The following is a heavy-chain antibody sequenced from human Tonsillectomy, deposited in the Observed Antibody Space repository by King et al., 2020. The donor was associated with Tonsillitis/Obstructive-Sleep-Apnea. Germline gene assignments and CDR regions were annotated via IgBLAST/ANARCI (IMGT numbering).Heavy chain of an antibody. D-gene: IGHD3-10*01. CDR2: INASSGDP. CDR3: ARDTPIDRVLDY. Sequence: VQLVESGAEVKMPGASVKVSCKASGYNFTRSYVHWVRQAPGQGLDWLGIINASSGDPAYAQKFQGRVTMTRDTSTSTVYMELSGLRSDDTAVYYCARDTPIDRVLDYWGQGTLVTVSS. J-gene: IGHJ4*02. V-gene: IGHV1-46*01. CDR1: GYNFTRSY.